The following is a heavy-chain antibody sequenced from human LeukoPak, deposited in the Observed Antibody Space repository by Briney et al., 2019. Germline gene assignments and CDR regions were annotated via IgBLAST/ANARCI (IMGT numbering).Heavy chain of an antibody. D-gene: IGHD3-10*01. Sequence: PSETLSLTCTVSGYSISSGYYWGWIRQPPGKGLEWIGSIYHSGSTNYNPSLKSRVTISVDTSKNQFSLKLSSVTAADTAVYYCARTRFYYGSGSSRAPFDYWGQGTLVTVSS. CDR3: ARTRFYYGSGSSRAPFDY. CDR1: GYSISSGYY. J-gene: IGHJ4*02. CDR2: IYHSGST. V-gene: IGHV4-38-2*02.